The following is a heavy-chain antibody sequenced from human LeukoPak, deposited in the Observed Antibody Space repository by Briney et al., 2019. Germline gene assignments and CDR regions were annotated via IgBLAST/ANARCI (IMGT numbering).Heavy chain of an antibody. Sequence: SETLSLTCAVYGGSFSGYYWSWIRQPPGKGLEWIGEINHSGSTNYNPSLKSRVTISVDTSKNQFSLKLSPVTAADTAVYYCARSRAVYSYADYWGQGTLVTVSS. D-gene: IGHD5-18*01. CDR2: INHSGST. CDR3: ARSRAVYSYADY. J-gene: IGHJ4*02. V-gene: IGHV4-34*01. CDR1: GGSFSGYY.